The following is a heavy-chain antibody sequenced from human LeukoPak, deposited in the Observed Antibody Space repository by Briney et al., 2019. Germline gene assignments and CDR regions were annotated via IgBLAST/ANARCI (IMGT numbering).Heavy chain of an antibody. D-gene: IGHD3-10*01. CDR1: GFTFSSYA. J-gene: IGHJ4*02. CDR2: ISKDGSDE. V-gene: IGHV3-30*01. CDR3: AREAYYGSGRSRQPSPV. Sequence: PGTSLRLSCAASGFTFSSYAMYWVRQAPGKGLEWVALISKDGSDEDHADSVKGRFTISRDNSKDTLYLRMISLRIEDTVVYYCAREAYYGSGRSRQPSPVWGQGTLATVSS.